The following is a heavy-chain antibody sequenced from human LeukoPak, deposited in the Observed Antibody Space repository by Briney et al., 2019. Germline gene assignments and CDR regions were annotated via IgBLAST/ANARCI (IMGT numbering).Heavy chain of an antibody. CDR2: IIPIFGTA. V-gene: IGHV1-69*06. D-gene: IGHD2-2*01. J-gene: IGHJ5*02. CDR3: ARDGCSSTSCYPYNWFDP. CDR1: GGTFSSYA. Sequence: SVKVSCKASGGTFSSYAISWVRQAPGQGLEWMGVIIPIFGTANYAQKFQGRVTITADKSTSTAYMELSSLRSEDTAVYYCARDGCSSTSCYPYNWFDPWGQGTLVTVSS.